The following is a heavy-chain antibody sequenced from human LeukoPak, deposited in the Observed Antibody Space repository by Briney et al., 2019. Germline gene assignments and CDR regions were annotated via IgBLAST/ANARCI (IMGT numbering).Heavy chain of an antibody. CDR2: IIPIFGKA. V-gene: IGHV1-69*05. D-gene: IGHD3-10*01. J-gene: IGHJ4*02. CDR3: ARDYYGSGSYYTGFFDY. Sequence: GASVKVSCKASGGTFISYAISWVRQAPGQGLEWMGRIIPIFGKANYAQKFQGRVTITTDEYTSKAYMELSSLRSEDTAVYYCARDYYGSGSYYTGFFDYWGQGTLVTVSS. CDR1: GGTFISYA.